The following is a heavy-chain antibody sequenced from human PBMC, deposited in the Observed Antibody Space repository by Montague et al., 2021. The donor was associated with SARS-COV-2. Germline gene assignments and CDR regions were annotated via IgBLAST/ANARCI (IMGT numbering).Heavy chain of an antibody. CDR3: ARGGGLRNYGMDA. V-gene: IGHV3-53*01. CDR2: IYGGGST. J-gene: IGHJ6*02. CDR1: GFTVTSNY. D-gene: IGHD5-12*01. Sequence: SLSLSCAASGFTVTSNYMSWVRQAPGKGLEWVSVIYGGGSTYYAVPVTGRFTISRDNAKNTLYLQMNSLRAEDTAVYYCARGGGLRNYGMDAWGQGTTVTVSS.